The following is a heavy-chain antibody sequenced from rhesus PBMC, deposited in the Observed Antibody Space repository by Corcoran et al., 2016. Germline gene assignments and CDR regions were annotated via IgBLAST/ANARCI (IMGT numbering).Heavy chain of an antibody. J-gene: IGHJ4*01. CDR3: AKGGTGYYFDS. CDR2: INGGGGTT. V-gene: IGHV3S5*01. CDR1: GFTFSRYG. Sequence: EVQVVETGGALVQPGGSLNLSCAASGFTFSRYGMSWVRQAPGKGLEWVSAINGGGGTTYYADSVKGRFTNSRDNSKTTLSLQMNSLRPEDTAVYYCAKGGTGYYFDSWGQGVLVTVSS. D-gene: IGHD3-3*01.